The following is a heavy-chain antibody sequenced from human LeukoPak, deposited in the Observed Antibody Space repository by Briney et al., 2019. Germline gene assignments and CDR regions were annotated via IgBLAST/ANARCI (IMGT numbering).Heavy chain of an antibody. J-gene: IGHJ6*02. CDR1: GGTFSSYA. Sequence: ASVKVSCKASGGTFSSYAISWVRQAPGQGLEWMGWISAYNGNTNYAQKLQGRVTMTTDTSTSTAYMELRSLRSDDTAVYYCAREAYGSGSYPRSYYYYGMDVWGQGTTVTVSS. D-gene: IGHD3-10*01. CDR2: ISAYNGNT. CDR3: AREAYGSGSYPRSYYYYGMDV. V-gene: IGHV1-18*01.